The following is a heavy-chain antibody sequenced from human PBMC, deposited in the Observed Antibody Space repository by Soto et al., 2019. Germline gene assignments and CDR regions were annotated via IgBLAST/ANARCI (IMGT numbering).Heavy chain of an antibody. CDR1: GYTLTELS. Sequence: ASVKISCKVSGYTLTELSMHWVRQAPGKGLEWMGGFDPEDGETIHAQKLQGRVTMTEETSTDTAYMELSSLRSEDTAVYYCATAFRRGIAGAAGGCWGKGTLVTVSS. J-gene: IGHJ1*01. CDR3: ATAFRRGIAGAAGGC. V-gene: IGHV1-24*01. CDR2: FDPEDGET. D-gene: IGHD6-13*01.